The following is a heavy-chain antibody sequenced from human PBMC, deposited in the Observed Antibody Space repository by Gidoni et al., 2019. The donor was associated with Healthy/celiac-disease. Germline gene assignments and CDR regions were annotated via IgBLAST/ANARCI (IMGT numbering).Heavy chain of an antibody. CDR2: INPNSGGT. J-gene: IGHJ6*02. V-gene: IGHV1-2*02. D-gene: IGHD2-8*01. Sequence: QVPLVQSGAEVKKPGASVKVSCKASGYTFTGYYMHWVRQAPGQGLEWMGWINPNSGGTNYAQKFQGRVTMTRDTSISTAYMELSRLRSDDTAVYYCARTPLVSYYYYGMDVWGQGTTVTVSS. CDR3: ARTPLVSYYYYGMDV. CDR1: GYTFTGYY.